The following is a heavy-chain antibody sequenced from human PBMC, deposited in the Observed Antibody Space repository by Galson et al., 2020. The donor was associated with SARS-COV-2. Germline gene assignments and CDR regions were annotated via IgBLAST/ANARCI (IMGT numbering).Heavy chain of an antibody. CDR3: ARDIVGATSPYYYYYGMDV. CDR1: GYTFTSYG. Sequence: ASVKVSCKASGYTFTSYGISWVRQAPGQGLEWMGWISAYNGNTNYAQKLQGRVTMTTDTSTSTAYMELRSLRSDDTAVYYCARDIVGATSPYYYYYGMDVWGQGTTVTVSS. D-gene: IGHD1-26*01. J-gene: IGHJ6*02. CDR2: ISAYNGNT. V-gene: IGHV1-18*01.